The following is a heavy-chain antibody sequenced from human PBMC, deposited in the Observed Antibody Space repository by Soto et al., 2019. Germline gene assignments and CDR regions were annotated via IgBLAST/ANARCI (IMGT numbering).Heavy chain of an antibody. CDR3: ARDYSYYYDSSGYSPADY. J-gene: IGHJ4*02. V-gene: IGHV1-3*01. Sequence: GASVKVCCKASGDTFTSYAMHWVRQAPGQRLEWMGWINAGNGNTKYSQKFQGRVTITRDTSASTAYMELSSLRSEDTAVYYCARDYSYYYDSSGYSPADYWGQGTLVTVSS. CDR2: INAGNGNT. CDR1: GDTFTSYA. D-gene: IGHD3-22*01.